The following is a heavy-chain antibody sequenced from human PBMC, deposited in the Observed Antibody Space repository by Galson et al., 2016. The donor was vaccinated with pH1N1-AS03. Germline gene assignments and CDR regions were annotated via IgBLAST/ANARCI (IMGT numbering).Heavy chain of an antibody. V-gene: IGHV3-9*01. Sequence: SLRLSCAATGFTFDYYAMSWIRQRPGKGLEWVSGIRWDGATGYADSVQGRFTISRDQAKTSLYLQMTSLKIEDTALYYCVRDMGTTTAASGFWGQGILVTVSS. J-gene: IGHJ4*02. CDR1: GFTFDYYA. CDR2: IRWDGAT. D-gene: IGHD6-13*01. CDR3: VRDMGTTTAASGF.